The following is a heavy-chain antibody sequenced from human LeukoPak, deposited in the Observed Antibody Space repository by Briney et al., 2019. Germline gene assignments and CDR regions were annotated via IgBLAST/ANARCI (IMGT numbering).Heavy chain of an antibody. Sequence: GGSLRLSCAASGFTFDDYAMHWIRQTPGKGLEWVSGISWNSADIGYADSVKGRFTISRDNSKNTLYLQMGSLRAEDMAVYYCARDLYSYGYYYYYYMDVWGKGTTVTVSS. CDR2: ISWNSADI. D-gene: IGHD5-18*01. CDR3: ARDLYSYGYYYYYYMDV. CDR1: GFTFDDYA. V-gene: IGHV3-9*03. J-gene: IGHJ6*03.